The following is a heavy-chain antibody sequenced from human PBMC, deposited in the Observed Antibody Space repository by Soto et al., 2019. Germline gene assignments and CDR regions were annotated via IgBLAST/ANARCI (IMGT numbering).Heavy chain of an antibody. CDR1: GFLLSTSGVG. CDR3: AHITVHPSSWGPAYYYYYGMDV. D-gene: IGHD6-13*01. CDR2: IYWDDDK. V-gene: IGHV2-5*02. J-gene: IGHJ6*02. Sequence: SGPTLVNPTQTLTLTCTFSGFLLSTSGVGVGWIRQPPGKALEWLALIYWDDDKRYSPSLKSRLTITKDTSINQVVLTMTNMDPVDTATYYCAHITVHPSSWGPAYYYYYGMDVWGQGT.